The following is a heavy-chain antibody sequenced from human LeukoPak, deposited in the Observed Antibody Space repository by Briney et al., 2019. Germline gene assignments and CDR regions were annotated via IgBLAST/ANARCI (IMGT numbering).Heavy chain of an antibody. CDR1: GGSISSYY. D-gene: IGHD2-2*01. J-gene: IGHJ4*02. CDR3: ARFSSGCSTASCYLTN. CDR2: IYYTGTT. Sequence: SETLSLTCTVSGGSISSYYWSWIRQPPGKGLEWIGYIYYTGTTFYNPSLNSRVTISLDTSRNQFSLRLTSVTAADTAVYYCARFSSGCSTASCYLTNWGQGTLVTVSS. V-gene: IGHV4-59*01.